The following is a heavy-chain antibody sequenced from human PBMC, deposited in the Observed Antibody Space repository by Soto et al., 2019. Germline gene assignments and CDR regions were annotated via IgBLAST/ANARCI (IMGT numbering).Heavy chain of an antibody. J-gene: IGHJ5*02. V-gene: IGHV5-10-1*01. CDR1: GYSFTSYW. Sequence: GESLKISCNGSGYSFTSYWISWVRQMPGKGLEWMGRIDPSDSYTNYSPSFQGHVTISADKSISTAYLQWSSLKASDTAMYYCARRLITGTKSSRWFDPWGQGTLVTVSS. CDR2: IDPSDSYT. CDR3: ARRLITGTKSSRWFDP. D-gene: IGHD1-20*01.